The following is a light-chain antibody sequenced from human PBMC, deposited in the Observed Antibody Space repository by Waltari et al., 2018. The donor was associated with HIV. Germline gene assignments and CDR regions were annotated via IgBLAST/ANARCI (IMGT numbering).Light chain of an antibody. CDR3: QVWDGDSNHVV. CDR2: YDS. CDR1: NNGSSS. J-gene: IGLJ2*01. V-gene: IGLV3-21*04. Sequence: SYMLTQPPSVSVAPGETARITCEGDNNGSSSVQWYQQKAGQAPVLVIYYDSDRPSGIPERFSGSNSDNTATLTISRVEAGDEADYYCQVWDGDSNHVVFGGGTKLTVL.